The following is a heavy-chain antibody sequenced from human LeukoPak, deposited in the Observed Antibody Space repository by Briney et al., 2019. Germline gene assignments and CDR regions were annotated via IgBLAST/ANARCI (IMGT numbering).Heavy chain of an antibody. Sequence: SVKVSCKASGGTFSSYAISWVRQAPGQGLEWMGGIIPIFGTANYAQKFQGRVTITADESTSTAYMELSSLRSEDTAVYYCARGQPYRGSSSSYFDYWGQGTLVTVSS. D-gene: IGHD6-6*01. CDR3: ARGQPYRGSSSSYFDY. V-gene: IGHV1-69*13. CDR2: IIPIFGTA. J-gene: IGHJ4*02. CDR1: GGTFSSYA.